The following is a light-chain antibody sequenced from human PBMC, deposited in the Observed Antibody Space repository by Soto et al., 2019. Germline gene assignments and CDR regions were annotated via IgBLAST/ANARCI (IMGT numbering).Light chain of an antibody. J-gene: IGLJ2*01. Sequence: SALTQPPSASGSPGQSVTISCTGTSSDVGGSDYVSWYQQDPGKAPKLIIYEVTKRPAGVPDRFSGSKSGNTASLTVSGLQADDESYYYCSSFARGDNPHVLFGGGTKLTVL. V-gene: IGLV2-8*01. CDR3: SSFARGDNPHVL. CDR1: SSDVGGSDY. CDR2: EVT.